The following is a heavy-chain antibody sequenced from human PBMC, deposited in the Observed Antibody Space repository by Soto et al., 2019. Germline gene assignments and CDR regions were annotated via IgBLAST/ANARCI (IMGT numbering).Heavy chain of an antibody. J-gene: IGHJ5*02. CDR2: IYYSGST. V-gene: IGHV4-31*03. D-gene: IGHD2-21*02. CDR1: GGSINSGGYY. CDR3: ARADMVVTASRYNWFDP. Sequence: SETLSLTCTVSGGSINSGGYYWSWIRQHPGKGLEWIGYIYYSGSTYYNPSLKSRVTISVDTSKNQFSLKLSSVTAADTAVYYCARADMVVTASRYNWFDPWGQGALVTVSS.